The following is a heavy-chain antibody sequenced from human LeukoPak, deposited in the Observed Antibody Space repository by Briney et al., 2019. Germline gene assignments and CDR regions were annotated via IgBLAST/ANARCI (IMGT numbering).Heavy chain of an antibody. J-gene: IGHJ6*03. D-gene: IGHD5-12*01. CDR3: ARGHGGYSGYELNYYYYYYMDV. V-gene: IGHV4-61*02. CDR1: GNSISSGDNY. Sequence: PSETLSLTCTVSGNSISSGDNYWSWIRQPAGKGLEWIGRIYTSGSTNYNPSLKSRVTISGDTSKNQFSLRLSSVTAADTAVYYCARGHGGYSGYELNYYYYYYMDVWGKGTTVTVSS. CDR2: IYTSGST.